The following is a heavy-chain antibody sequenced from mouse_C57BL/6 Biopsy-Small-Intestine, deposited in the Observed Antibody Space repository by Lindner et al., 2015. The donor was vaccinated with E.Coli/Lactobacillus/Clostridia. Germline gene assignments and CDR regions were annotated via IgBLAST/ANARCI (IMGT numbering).Heavy chain of an antibody. CDR2: INPNNGGT. Sequence: VQLQESGPELVKPGASVKMSCEASGYTFTDYNMHWVKQSHGKSLEWIGYINPNNGGTSYNQKFKGKATLTVNKSSSTAYMELRSLTSEDSAVYYCARGGYYGSSDWYFDVWGTGTTVTVSS. V-gene: IGHV1-22*01. J-gene: IGHJ1*03. D-gene: IGHD1-1*01. CDR3: ARGGYYGSSDWYFDV. CDR1: GYTFTDYN.